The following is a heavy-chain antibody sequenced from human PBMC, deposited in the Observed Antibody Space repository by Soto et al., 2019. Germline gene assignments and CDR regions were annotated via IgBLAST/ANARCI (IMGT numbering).Heavy chain of an antibody. V-gene: IGHV3-30*04. CDR2: ISYDGSNK. CDR3: ARESPPELGVGNFDY. Sequence: GGSLRLSCAASGFTFSSYAMHWVRQAPGKGLEWVAVISYDGSNKYYADSVKGRFTISRDNSKNTLYLQMNSLRAEDTAVYYCARESPPELGVGNFDYWGQGTLVTVSS. CDR1: GFTFSSYA. J-gene: IGHJ4*02. D-gene: IGHD7-27*01.